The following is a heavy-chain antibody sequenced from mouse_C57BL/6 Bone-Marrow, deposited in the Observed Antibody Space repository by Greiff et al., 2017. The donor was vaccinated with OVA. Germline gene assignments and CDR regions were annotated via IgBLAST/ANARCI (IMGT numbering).Heavy chain of an antibody. CDR3: AGYYDYEGFAY. V-gene: IGHV1-42*01. CDR2: INPSTGGT. D-gene: IGHD2-4*01. CDR1: GYSFTDYN. Sequence: VQLQQSGPELVKPGASVKISCKASGYSFTDYNMNWVKQGNGKSLEWIGVINPSTGGTTYNQKFKAKATLTVDKSSSTAYMQLKSLTSEDSAVYYCAGYYDYEGFAYWGQGTLVTVSA. J-gene: IGHJ3*01.